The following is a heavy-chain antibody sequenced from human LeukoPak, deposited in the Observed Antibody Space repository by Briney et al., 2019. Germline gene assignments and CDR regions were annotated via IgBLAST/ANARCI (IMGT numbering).Heavy chain of an antibody. CDR1: GFTFSSNA. D-gene: IGHD2-21*01. V-gene: IGHV3-64D*09. CDR3: VKSILSDYFDY. Sequence: GGSLRLSRSASGFTFSSNAMHWVRQAPGKGLEYVSAISSNGGSTYYADSVKGRFTISRDNSKNTLYLQMSSLRAEDTAMYYCVKSILSDYFDYWARGTLVTVSS. J-gene: IGHJ4*02. CDR2: ISSNGGST.